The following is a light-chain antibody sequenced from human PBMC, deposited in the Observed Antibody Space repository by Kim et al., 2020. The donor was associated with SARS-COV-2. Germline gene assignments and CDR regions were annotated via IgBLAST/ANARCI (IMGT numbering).Light chain of an antibody. CDR3: QQYSHWPLT. CDR1: QSVSSSY. J-gene: IGKJ4*01. Sequence: EIVLTQSPGTLSLSPGERATLSCRASQSVSSSYLAWYQQKPGQAPRLLIYGASSRATGIPDRFSGSGSGTDFTLTISSLQSEDFAVYYCQQYSHWPLTFGGGTKVDIK. CDR2: GAS. V-gene: IGKV3-20*01.